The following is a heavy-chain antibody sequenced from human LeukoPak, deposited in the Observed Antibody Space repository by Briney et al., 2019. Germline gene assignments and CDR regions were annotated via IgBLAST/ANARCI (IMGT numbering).Heavy chain of an antibody. CDR1: GFTVSYNY. CDR3: ARGYYGSGSYYIGDAFDI. V-gene: IGHV3-53*01. J-gene: IGHJ3*02. Sequence: PGGSLRLSCAASGFTVSYNYMNWVRQAPGKGLQWVSVIYRGGSTYYADSVKGRFTISRDNSDNTLYLQMNSLRAEDTAVYYCARGYYGSGSYYIGDAFDIWGQGTMVTVSS. D-gene: IGHD3-10*01. CDR2: IYRGGST.